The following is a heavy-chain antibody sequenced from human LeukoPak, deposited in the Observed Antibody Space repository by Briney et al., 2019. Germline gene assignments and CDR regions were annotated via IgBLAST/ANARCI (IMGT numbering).Heavy chain of an antibody. D-gene: IGHD3-10*01. CDR2: INHSGST. V-gene: IGHV4-34*01. J-gene: IGHJ3*02. Sequence: SETLSLTCAVYGGSFSGYYWSWIRQPPGKGLEWIGEINHSGSTNYNPSLKSRVTISVDTSKNQFSLKLSSVTAADTAVYYCARALLPTYYYGSGSYRRAFDIWGQGTMVTVSS. CDR3: ARALLPTYYYGSGSYRRAFDI. CDR1: GGSFSGYY.